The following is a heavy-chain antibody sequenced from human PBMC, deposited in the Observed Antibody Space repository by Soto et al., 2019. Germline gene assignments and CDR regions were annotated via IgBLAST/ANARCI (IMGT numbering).Heavy chain of an antibody. CDR3: ARDWGDYDYVWGSYRYDAFDI. Sequence: EVQLVESGGGLVQPGGSLRLSCAASGFTFSSYWMHWVRQAPGKGLVWVSRINSDGSSTSYADSVKGRFTISRDNAKNTLYRQMNSLRAEDTAVYYCARDWGDYDYVWGSYRYDAFDIWGQGTMVTVSS. D-gene: IGHD3-16*02. CDR1: GFTFSSYW. CDR2: INSDGSST. V-gene: IGHV3-74*01. J-gene: IGHJ3*02.